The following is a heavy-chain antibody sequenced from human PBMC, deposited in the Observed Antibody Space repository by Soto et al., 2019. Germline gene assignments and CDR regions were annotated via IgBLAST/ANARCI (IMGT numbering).Heavy chain of an antibody. CDR3: ARPSYGYVFDY. D-gene: IGHD5-18*01. Sequence: QVQLVESGGGVVQPGRSLRLSCAASGFTFSSYAMHWVRQAPGKGLEWVAVISYDGSNKYYADSVKGRFTISRDNSKNPLYLQMTSLRAEDTAVYYGARPSYGYVFDYWGQGALVTVSS. CDR1: GFTFSSYA. J-gene: IGHJ4*02. V-gene: IGHV3-30-3*01. CDR2: ISYDGSNK.